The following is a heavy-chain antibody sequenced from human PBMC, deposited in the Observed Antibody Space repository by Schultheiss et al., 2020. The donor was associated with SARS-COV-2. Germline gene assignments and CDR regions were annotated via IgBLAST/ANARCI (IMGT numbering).Heavy chain of an antibody. D-gene: IGHD6-19*01. CDR3: AKASSGWYYFDY. Sequence: GESLKISCATSGFTFSNYAMTWVRQAPGKGLEWVSLSSGSGGTTYYADSVKGRFTISRDSSKNTLYLQMNSLRAEDTAVYYCAKASSGWYYFDYWGQGTPVTVSS. V-gene: IGHV3-23*01. CDR2: SSGSGGTT. CDR1: GFTFSNYA. J-gene: IGHJ4*02.